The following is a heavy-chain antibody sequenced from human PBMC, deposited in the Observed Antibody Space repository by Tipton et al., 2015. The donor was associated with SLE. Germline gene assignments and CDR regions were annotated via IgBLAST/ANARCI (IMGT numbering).Heavy chain of an antibody. D-gene: IGHD3-22*01. CDR2: IYTSGRG. CDR1: GGSISSGSYY. J-gene: IGHJ3*02. CDR3: ARQYYYDSSGYGGVDAFDI. V-gene: IGHV4-61*02. Sequence: TLSLTCTVSGGSISSGSYYWSWIRQPAGKGLEWIGRIYTSGRGNYNPSLRSRVTISVDTSKNQFSLKLSSVTAADTAVYYCARQYYYDSSGYGGVDAFDIWGQGTMVTVSS.